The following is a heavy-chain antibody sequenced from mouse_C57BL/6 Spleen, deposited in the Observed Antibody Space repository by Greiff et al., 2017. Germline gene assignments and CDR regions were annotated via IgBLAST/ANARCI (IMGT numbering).Heavy chain of an antibody. CDR1: GFTFSSYG. Sequence: EVKLMESGGDLVKPGGSLKLSCAASGFTFSSYGMSWVRQTPDKRLEWVATISSGGSYTYYPDSVKGRFTISRDNAENTLYLQMSSLQSEDTAMYYCGRGSSYWYFYVWGTGTTVTVSS. D-gene: IGHD1-1*01. CDR2: ISSGGSYT. J-gene: IGHJ1*03. V-gene: IGHV5-6*01. CDR3: GRGSSYWYFYV.